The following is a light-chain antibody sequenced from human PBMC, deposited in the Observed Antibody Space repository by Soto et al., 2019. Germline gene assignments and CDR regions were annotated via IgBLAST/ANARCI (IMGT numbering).Light chain of an antibody. J-gene: IGKJ1*01. V-gene: IGKV3-20*01. CDR2: RTS. CDR1: ESVSSSF. CDR3: QHYGNSLWT. Sequence: QSPGTLSLSPGEIATLSCRASESVSSSFLTWYQQKPGQAPRLLIYRTSNRVTGIPDRFSGSGSGTDFTLTISRLEPEDFAVYFCQHYGNSLWTFGQGTKVDIK.